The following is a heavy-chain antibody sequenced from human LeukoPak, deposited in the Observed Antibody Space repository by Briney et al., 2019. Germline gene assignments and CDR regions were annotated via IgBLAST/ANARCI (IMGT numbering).Heavy chain of an antibody. CDR1: GFTFTSSA. V-gene: IGHV1-58*01. J-gene: IGHJ4*02. CDR2: IVVGSGNT. D-gene: IGHD6-6*01. Sequence: SVKVSCKASGFTFTSSAVQWVRQARGQRLEWIGWIVVGSGNTNYAQKFQERVTITRDMSTSTAYMELSSLRSEDTAVYYCASGRIAARPFIEEEWGQGTLVTVSP. CDR3: ASGRIAARPFIEEE.